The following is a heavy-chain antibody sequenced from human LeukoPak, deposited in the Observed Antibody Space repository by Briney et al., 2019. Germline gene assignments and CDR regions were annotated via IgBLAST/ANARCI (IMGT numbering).Heavy chain of an antibody. CDR1: GFSLDNYA. J-gene: IGHJ3*01. CDR3: ASEGDILRDAVDFCV. Sequence: PGGSLRLSCAASGFSLDNYAMHWVRQAPGQGLEWVAVISSDGSNKYYADSVKGRFTISRDKSKNTLSLQMNSLRAEDTAVYYCASEGDILRDAVDFCVWGTRTIV. D-gene: IGHD3-9*01. CDR2: ISSDGSNK. V-gene: IGHV3-33*01.